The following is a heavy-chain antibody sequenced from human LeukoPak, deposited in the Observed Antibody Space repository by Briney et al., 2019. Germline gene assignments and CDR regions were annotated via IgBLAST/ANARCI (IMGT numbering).Heavy chain of an antibody. CDR2: IIASSGST. CDR1: GFTFDDYG. J-gene: IGHJ4*02. CDR3: VKGGYDYVEVAYFDF. V-gene: IGHV3-23*01. Sequence: GGSLRLSCAASGFTFDDYGMSWVRHGPGKGLEWVSIIIASSGSTFYADSVKGRFTISRDNSKNTLYLQMNSLRVEDTAVYYCVKGGYDYVEVAYFDFWGQGILVTVSS. D-gene: IGHD5-12*01.